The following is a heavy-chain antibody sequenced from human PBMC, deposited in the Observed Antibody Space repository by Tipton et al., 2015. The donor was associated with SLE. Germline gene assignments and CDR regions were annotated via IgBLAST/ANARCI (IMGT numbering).Heavy chain of an antibody. J-gene: IGHJ4*02. D-gene: IGHD3-22*01. V-gene: IGHV1-3*01. CDR3: AREGRGYYYDSSGPDY. CDR1: GYTFTRYT. Sequence: QSGAEVKKPGASVKVSCKASGYTFTRYTLHWVRQAPGQRLEWMGWINVGNDNTKYAQKFQGRVTITWDTSATTAYMEVSSLRSEDTAVYYCAREGRGYYYDSSGPDYWGQGTLVTVSS. CDR2: INVGNDNT.